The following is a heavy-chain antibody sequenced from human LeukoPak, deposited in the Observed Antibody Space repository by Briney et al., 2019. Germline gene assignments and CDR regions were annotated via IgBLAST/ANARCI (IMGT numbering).Heavy chain of an antibody. CDR3: ARDMYSSSWEGFDY. CDR1: GFTFSSYW. Sequence: QPGGSLRLSCAASGFTFSSYWMHWVREAPGKVLVWVSRISSDGSSTSYADSVKGRFTISRDNAKNTLYLQMNSLRAEDTAVYYCARDMYSSSWEGFDYWGQGTLVTVSS. D-gene: IGHD6-13*01. CDR2: ISSDGSST. V-gene: IGHV3-74*01. J-gene: IGHJ4*02.